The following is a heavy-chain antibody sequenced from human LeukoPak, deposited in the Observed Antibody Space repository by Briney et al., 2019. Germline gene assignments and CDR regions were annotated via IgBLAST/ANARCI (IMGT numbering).Heavy chain of an antibody. CDR2: IYTSGST. Sequence: SETLSLTCTVSGGSISSYYWSWIRQPAGKGLEWIERIYTSGSTNYNPSLKSRVTMSVDTSKNQFSLKLSSVTAADTAVYYCARNYGGNSPGWFDPWGQGTLVTVSS. CDR1: GGSISSYY. CDR3: ARNYGGNSPGWFDP. V-gene: IGHV4-4*07. J-gene: IGHJ5*02. D-gene: IGHD4-23*01.